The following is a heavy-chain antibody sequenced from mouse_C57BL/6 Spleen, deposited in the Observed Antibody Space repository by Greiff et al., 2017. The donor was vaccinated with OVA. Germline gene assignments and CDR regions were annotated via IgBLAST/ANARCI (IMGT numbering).Heavy chain of an antibody. CDR1: GYTFTDYY. CDR3: ARYSYRYFDV. D-gene: IGHD2-12*01. J-gene: IGHJ1*03. CDR2: INPNNGGT. Sequence: VQLQQSGPELVKPGASVKISCKASGYTFTDYYMNWVKQSHGKSLEWIGDINPNNGGTSYNQQFKGKATLTVDKSSSTAYMELRSLTSEDSAVYYCARYSYRYFDVWGTGTTVTVSS. V-gene: IGHV1-26*01.